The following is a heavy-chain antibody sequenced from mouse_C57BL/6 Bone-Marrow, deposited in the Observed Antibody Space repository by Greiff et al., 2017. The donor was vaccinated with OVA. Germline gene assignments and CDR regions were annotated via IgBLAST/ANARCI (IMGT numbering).Heavy chain of an antibody. D-gene: IGHD2-4*01. J-gene: IGHJ1*03. V-gene: IGHV1-55*01. CDR3: AREGGYDYDVWYFDV. CDR1: GYTFTSYW. CDR2: LYPGSGST. Sequence: VQLQQPGAELVKPGASVKMSCKASGYTFTSYWITWVKQRPGQGLEWIGDLYPGSGSTNYNEKFKSKATLTVDTSSSTAYIQLSSLTSEDSAVYYCAREGGYDYDVWYFDVWGTGTTVTVSS.